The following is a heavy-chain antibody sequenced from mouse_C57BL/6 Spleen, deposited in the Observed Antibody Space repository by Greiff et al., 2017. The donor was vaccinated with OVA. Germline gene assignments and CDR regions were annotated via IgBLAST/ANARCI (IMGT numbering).Heavy chain of an antibody. Sequence: QVQLKQPGAELVMPGASVKLSCKASGYTFTSYWMHWVKQRPGQGLAWIGEIDPSDSYTNYNQKFKGKSKLTVDKSSSTAYMQLSSLTSEDSAVYYCARAGNYGYFDVWGTGTTVTVSS. CDR3: ARAGNYGYFDV. V-gene: IGHV1-69*01. CDR1: GYTFTSYW. J-gene: IGHJ1*03. D-gene: IGHD2-1*01. CDR2: IDPSDSYT.